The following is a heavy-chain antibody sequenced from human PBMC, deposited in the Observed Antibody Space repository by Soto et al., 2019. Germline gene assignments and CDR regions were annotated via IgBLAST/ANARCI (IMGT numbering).Heavy chain of an antibody. CDR2: INPSGGST. V-gene: IGHV1-46*01. CDR3: ARDQEPSTLYYEYYYLDG. CDR1: GYTFTSYY. Sequence: QVQLVQSGAEVKKPGASVTVSCKASGYTFTSYYIHWVRQAPGQGLEWMGIINPSGGSTSYAQKFKGRVTMTRDSITSTVYMDVSSLRSEDTAVYYCARDQEPSTLYYEYYYLDGWGKGTRVTVSS. D-gene: IGHD3-3*01. J-gene: IGHJ6*03.